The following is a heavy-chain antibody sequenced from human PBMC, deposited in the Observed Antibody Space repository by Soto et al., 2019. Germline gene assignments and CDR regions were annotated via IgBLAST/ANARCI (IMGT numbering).Heavy chain of an antibody. CDR2: ISYDGSNK. V-gene: IGHV3-30-3*01. Sequence: QVQLVESGGGVVQPGRSLRLSCAASGFTFSSYAMHWVRQAPGKGLEWVAVISYDGSNKYYADYVKGRFTISRDNSKNTQYLQMKSLRAEATAVYYCARASWTYDTHFDYWCQASLVTASS. D-gene: IGHD3-9*01. J-gene: IGHJ4*02. CDR3: ARASWTYDTHFDY. CDR1: GFTFSSYA.